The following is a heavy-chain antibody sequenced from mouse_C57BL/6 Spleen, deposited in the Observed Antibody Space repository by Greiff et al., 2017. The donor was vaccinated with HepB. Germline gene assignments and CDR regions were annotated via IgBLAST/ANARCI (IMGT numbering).Heavy chain of an antibody. CDR3: ARKGLHTPKEGHFDD. V-gene: IGHV1-72*01. CDR2: IDPNSGGT. CDR1: GYTFTSYW. D-gene: IGHD5-5*01. Sequence: QVQLQQPGAELVKPGASVKLSCKASGYTFTSYWMHWVKQRPGRGLEWIGRIDPNSGGTKYNEKFKSKATLTVDKPSSTAYMQLSSLTSEDSAVYYWARKGLHTPKEGHFDDWGQGTTLTVSS. J-gene: IGHJ2*01.